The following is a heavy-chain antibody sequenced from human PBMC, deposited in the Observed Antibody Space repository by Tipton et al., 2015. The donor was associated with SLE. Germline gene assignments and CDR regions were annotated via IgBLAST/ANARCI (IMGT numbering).Heavy chain of an antibody. CDR1: GYTFIHKG. J-gene: IGHJ4*02. CDR2: ISVYNGYT. Sequence: QLVQSGVEVKKPGASVKVSCKASGYTFIHKGISWVRQAPGQGLEFMGWISVYNGYTNYAQKFQGRVTLTTDTSTSTAYMELRSLRSDDTAVYYCAIVVVGAFDYWGQGTLVTVSS. CDR3: AIVVVGAFDY. V-gene: IGHV1-18*01. D-gene: IGHD2-15*01.